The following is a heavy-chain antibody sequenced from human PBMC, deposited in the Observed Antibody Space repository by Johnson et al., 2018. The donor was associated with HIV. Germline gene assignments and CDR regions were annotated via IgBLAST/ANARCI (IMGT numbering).Heavy chain of an antibody. CDR3: AKERGRGGDACDI. Sequence: VQLVESGGGLIQPGGSLRLSCAASGFTVSSNYMSWLRQAPGKALEWVSVIYSGDSTYYADSVKGRFTISRDNSKNTLYLQMNSLRAEDTAVYYCAKERGRGGDACDIWGQGTMVTVSS. CDR2: IYSGDST. CDR1: GFTVSSNY. J-gene: IGHJ3*02. V-gene: IGHV3-53*01. D-gene: IGHD3-10*01.